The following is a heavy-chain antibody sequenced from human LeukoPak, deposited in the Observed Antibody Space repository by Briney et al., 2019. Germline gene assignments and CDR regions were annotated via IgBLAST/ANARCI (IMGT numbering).Heavy chain of an antibody. CDR2: IYTSGST. Sequence: SETLSLTCTVSGGSISSYYWSWFRQPAGKGLEWIGRIYTSGSTNYNPSLKSRVTMSVDTSKNQFSLKLSSVTAADTAVYYCARDRGPYYYGSGSYDYYYYGMDVWGQGTTVTVSS. CDR3: ARDRGPYYYGSGSYDYYYYGMDV. V-gene: IGHV4-4*07. J-gene: IGHJ6*02. D-gene: IGHD3-10*01. CDR1: GGSISSYY.